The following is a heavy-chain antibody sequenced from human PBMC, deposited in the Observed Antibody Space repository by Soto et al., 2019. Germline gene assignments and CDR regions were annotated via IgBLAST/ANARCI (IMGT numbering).Heavy chain of an antibody. V-gene: IGHV3-23*01. D-gene: IGHD2-2*01. CDR2: GGST. CDR3: AKDKRDCSTTSCSYYGMDV. J-gene: IGHJ6*02. Sequence: GGSTYYADSLKGRFTISRDNSKNTLYLQMNSLSAEDTAVYYCAKDKRDCSTTSCSYYGMDVWGQGTTVTVSS.